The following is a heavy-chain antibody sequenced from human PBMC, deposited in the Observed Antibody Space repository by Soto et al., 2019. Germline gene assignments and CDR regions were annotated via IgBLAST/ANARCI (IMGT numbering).Heavy chain of an antibody. D-gene: IGHD2-21*02. CDR3: VRDRRLRGHPFDI. CDR1: GFSFSSSW. CDR2: ISFDGTAT. Sequence: EVQLVESGGGLVQPGGSLRLSCAASGFSFSSSWMHWVRQAPGKGLVWVSRISFDGTATTSADAVKGRFIISRDNAKKTLFLQMHNLRADVTAMYYCVRDRRLRGHPFDIWGQGTFVSVSS. J-gene: IGHJ3*02. V-gene: IGHV3-74*03.